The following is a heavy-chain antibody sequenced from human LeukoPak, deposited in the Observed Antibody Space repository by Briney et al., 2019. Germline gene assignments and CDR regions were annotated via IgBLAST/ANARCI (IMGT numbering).Heavy chain of an antibody. Sequence: GESLKISCKGSGYNFPNYWIGWVRQMPGKGLEWMGIIYPDDSDTRYSPSFQGQVTISADKSISTAYLQWSSLKASDTAMYYCARLQGGAVAGGVFDYWGQGTLVTVSS. J-gene: IGHJ4*02. CDR1: GYNFPNYW. CDR3: ARLQGGAVAGGVFDY. CDR2: IYPDDSDT. D-gene: IGHD6-19*01. V-gene: IGHV5-51*01.